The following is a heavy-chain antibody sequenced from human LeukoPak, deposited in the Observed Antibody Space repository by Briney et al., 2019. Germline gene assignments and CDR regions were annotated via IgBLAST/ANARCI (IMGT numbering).Heavy chain of an antibody. V-gene: IGHV4-4*07. J-gene: IGHJ5*02. Sequence: SETLSLTCTVSGGSISSYYWSWIRQPAGKGLEWIGRIYTSGSTNYNPSLKSRVTMSVDTSKNQFSLKLSSVTAADTAVYYCARVGDDYVWGSYLRFDPWGQGTLVTVPS. CDR3: ARVGDDYVWGSYLRFDP. CDR1: GGSISSYY. D-gene: IGHD3-16*02. CDR2: IYTSGST.